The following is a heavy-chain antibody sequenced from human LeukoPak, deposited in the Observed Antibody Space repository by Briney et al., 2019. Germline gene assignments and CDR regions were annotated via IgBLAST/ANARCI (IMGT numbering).Heavy chain of an antibody. D-gene: IGHD6-6*01. J-gene: IGHJ3*02. Sequence: PGGSLRLSCAASGFTVSSNYMSWVRQAPGKGLEWVSVIYIGGGTYYADSVKGRFTISRDNSKNTLYLQMNSLRAEDTAVYYCARDRPTQGDDALDIWGQGTMVTVSS. CDR3: ARDRPTQGDDALDI. CDR2: IYIGGGT. CDR1: GFTVSSNY. V-gene: IGHV3-66*02.